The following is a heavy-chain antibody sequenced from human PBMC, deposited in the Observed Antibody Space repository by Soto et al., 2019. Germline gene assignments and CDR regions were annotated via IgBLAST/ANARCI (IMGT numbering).Heavy chain of an antibody. CDR2: IYYSGST. Sequence: PSETLSLTCTVSGGSISSYYWSWIRQPPGKGLEWIGYIYYSGSTNYNPSLKSRVTISVDTSKNQFSLKLSSVTAADMAVYYCAIVDGSGWYDWGYYFDYWGQGTLVTVSS. J-gene: IGHJ4*02. CDR1: GGSISSYY. V-gene: IGHV4-59*01. CDR3: AIVDGSGWYDWGYYFDY. D-gene: IGHD6-19*01.